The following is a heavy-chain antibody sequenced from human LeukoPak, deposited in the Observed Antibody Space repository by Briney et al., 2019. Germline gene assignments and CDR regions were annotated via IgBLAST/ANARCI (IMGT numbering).Heavy chain of an antibody. D-gene: IGHD1-26*01. Sequence: ASVTVSCKASGYTFTSYYMHWVRQAPGQGLEWMGIINPSGGSTSYAQKFQGRVTMTRDTSTSTVYMELSSLRSEDTAVYYCARDRSDSESRSVDAFDIWGQGTMVTVSS. CDR1: GYTFTSYY. V-gene: IGHV1-46*01. J-gene: IGHJ3*02. CDR2: INPSGGST. CDR3: ARDRSDSESRSVDAFDI.